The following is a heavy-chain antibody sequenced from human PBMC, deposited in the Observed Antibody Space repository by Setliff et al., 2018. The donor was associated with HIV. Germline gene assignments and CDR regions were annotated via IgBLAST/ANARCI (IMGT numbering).Heavy chain of an antibody. CDR1: GGSISTYF. CDR2: VYNSGIT. V-gene: IGHV4-59*12. Sequence: SETLSLTCTVSGGSISTYFWSWVRQTPGKGLEWIGSVYNSGITFKNPSLKSRVTISVDRSGNQFSLRLTSVTAADTAVYYCATCRHRPSNWFDPWGQGTVVTVSS. J-gene: IGHJ5*02. CDR3: ATCRHRPSNWFDP.